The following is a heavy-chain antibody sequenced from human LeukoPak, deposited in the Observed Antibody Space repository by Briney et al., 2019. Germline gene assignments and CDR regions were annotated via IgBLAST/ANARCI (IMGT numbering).Heavy chain of an antibody. CDR2: ISYDGSNK. CDR3: ARWGLLMDV. D-gene: IGHD2/OR15-2a*01. Sequence: GRSLRLSCAASGFTFSSYAMHWVRQAPGKGLEWVAVISYDGSNKYYADSVKGRFTISRDNSKNTLYLQMNSLRAEDTAVYYCARWGLLMDVWGQGTTVTVSS. V-gene: IGHV3-30*04. CDR1: GFTFSSYA. J-gene: IGHJ6*02.